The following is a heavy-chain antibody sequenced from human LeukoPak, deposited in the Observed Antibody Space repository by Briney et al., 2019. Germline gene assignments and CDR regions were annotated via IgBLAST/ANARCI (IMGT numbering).Heavy chain of an antibody. CDR3: ARGLRGHSSSSTLIDY. Sequence: SETLSLICAVYGGSFSGYYWSWIRQPPGKGLEWIGEINHSGSTNYNPSLKSRVTISVDTSKNQFSLKLSSVTAADTAVYYCARGLRGHSSSSTLIDYWGQGTLVTVSS. CDR2: INHSGST. V-gene: IGHV4-34*01. J-gene: IGHJ4*02. D-gene: IGHD6-6*01. CDR1: GGSFSGYY.